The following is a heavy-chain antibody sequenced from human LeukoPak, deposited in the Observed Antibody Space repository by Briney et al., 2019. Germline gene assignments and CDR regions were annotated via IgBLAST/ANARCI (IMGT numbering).Heavy chain of an antibody. CDR1: GGFIISYY. CDR2: IYYSGST. J-gene: IGHJ4*02. CDR3: ASVGEAATAV. Sequence: SETLSLTCTVSGGFIISYYGTWIRQPPGKGLEWIGYIYYSGSTNYNPSLKSRVTISVDTSKNQFSLKLSSVTAADTAVYYCASVGEAATAVWGPGILVTVSS. V-gene: IGHV4-59*01. D-gene: IGHD6-13*01.